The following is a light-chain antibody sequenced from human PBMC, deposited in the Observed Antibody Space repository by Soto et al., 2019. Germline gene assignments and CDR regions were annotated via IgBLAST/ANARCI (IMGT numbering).Light chain of an antibody. CDR3: QHYDHLPIT. CDR1: QSISNH. V-gene: IGKV1-33*01. J-gene: IGKJ5*01. Sequence: DIQMTQSPSSLSASVEDRVIITCRASQSISNHLNWYQQKPGKAPKLLIFAASSLQSGVPSRFSGSGSGTDFTLTISSLQPEDVATYYCQHYDHLPITFGQGTRLEIK. CDR2: AAS.